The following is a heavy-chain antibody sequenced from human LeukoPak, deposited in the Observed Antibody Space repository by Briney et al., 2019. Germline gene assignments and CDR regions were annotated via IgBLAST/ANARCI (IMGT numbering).Heavy chain of an antibody. D-gene: IGHD2-21*01. CDR1: GGSFSGYY. CDR2: INHSGST. Sequence: SETLSLTCAVYGGSFSGYYWSWIRQPPGKGLEWIGEINHSGSTNYNPSLKSRVTISVDTSKNQFSLKLSSVTAAGTAVYYCARAPVVVGPWYFDLWGRGTLVTVSS. J-gene: IGHJ2*01. CDR3: ARAPVVVGPWYFDL. V-gene: IGHV4-34*01.